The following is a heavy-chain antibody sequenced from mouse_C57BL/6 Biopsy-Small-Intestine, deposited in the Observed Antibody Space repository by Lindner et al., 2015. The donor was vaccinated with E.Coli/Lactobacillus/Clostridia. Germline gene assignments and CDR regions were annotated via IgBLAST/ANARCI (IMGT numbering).Heavy chain of an antibody. CDR2: ISGGGGNT. V-gene: IGHV5-9*01. CDR1: GFTFSNYA. CDR3: TRRTGFYFHY. J-gene: IGHJ2*01. Sequence: VQLQESGGGLVQPGGSLKLSCVASGFTFSNYAMSWIRQTPDKRLEWVATISGGGGNTYYPDSVKGRFTISRDNAKNTLYLQMSSLRSEDTALYYCTRRTGFYFHYWGQGTTLTVSS.